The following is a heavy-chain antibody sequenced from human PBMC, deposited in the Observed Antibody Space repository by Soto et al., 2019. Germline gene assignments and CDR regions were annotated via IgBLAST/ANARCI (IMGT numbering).Heavy chain of an antibody. CDR3: VRSIAVTGRWYFDR. V-gene: IGHV1-46*01. Sequence: ASVKVSCKASGYTFTSYYIHWVRQAPGQGLEWMGMINPNADTTNYPQKFQGRVTITRDTSTSTVFMELNSLRSEDTAVYYCVRSIAVTGRWYFDRWGRGTLVTVSS. CDR2: INPNADTT. D-gene: IGHD6-19*01. J-gene: IGHJ2*01. CDR1: GYTFTSYY.